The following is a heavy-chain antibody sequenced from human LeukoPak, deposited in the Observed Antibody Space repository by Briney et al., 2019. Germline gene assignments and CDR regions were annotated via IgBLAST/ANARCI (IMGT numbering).Heavy chain of an antibody. CDR3: ARDSVEGSSWYGYYYYYYMDV. D-gene: IGHD6-13*01. V-gene: IGHV1-69*05. CDR2: IIPIFGTA. CDR1: GGTFRSYA. Sequence: SVKVSCKASGGTFRSYAISWVRQAPGQGLEWMGGIIPIFGTANYAQKFQGRVTITTDESTSTAYMELSSLRSEDTAVYYCARDSVEGSSWYGYYYYYYMDVWGKGTTVTVSS. J-gene: IGHJ6*03.